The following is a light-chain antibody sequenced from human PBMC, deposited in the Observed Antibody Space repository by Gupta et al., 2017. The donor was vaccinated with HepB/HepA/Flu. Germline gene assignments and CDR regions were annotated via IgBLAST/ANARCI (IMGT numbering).Light chain of an antibody. V-gene: IGKV3-11*01. J-gene: IGKJ4*01. Sequence: EIGFTQSPGTLSLSPGERVTRSCRASQSISNFLAWYQQTPGQAPRLLIYGASNRATGIPARFSGSGSGTDFTLTISNLEPEDFAVYYCQQRYNWPLTFGGGTKVEIK. CDR2: GAS. CDR1: QSISNF. CDR3: QQRYNWPLT.